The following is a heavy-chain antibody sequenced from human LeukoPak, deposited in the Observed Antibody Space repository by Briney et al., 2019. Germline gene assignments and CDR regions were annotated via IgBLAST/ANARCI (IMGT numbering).Heavy chain of an antibody. CDR1: GITLSNYG. CDR2: ISDSGGST. CDR3: ANRGVVIRVILVGFHKEAYYFDS. D-gene: IGHD3-10*01. Sequence: GGSLRLSCAVSGITLSNYGMSWVRQAPGKGLEWVAGISDSGGSTNYADSVKGRFTISRDNPKNTLYLPMNSLRAEDTAVYSCANRGVVIRVILVGFHKEAYYFDSWGQGALVTVSS. J-gene: IGHJ4*02. V-gene: IGHV3-23*01.